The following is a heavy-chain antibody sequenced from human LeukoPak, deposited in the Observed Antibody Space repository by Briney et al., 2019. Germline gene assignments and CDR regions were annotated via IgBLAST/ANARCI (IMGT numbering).Heavy chain of an antibody. J-gene: IGHJ4*02. CDR1: GFTVSSNY. V-gene: IGHV3-66*01. D-gene: IGHD6-19*01. CDR3: ARGGEQWLVQSSYYFDY. Sequence: GGSLRLSSAASGFTVSSNYMSWVRQAPGKGLEWVSVIYSGGSTYYADSVKGRFTISRDNSKNTLYLQMNSLRAEDTAVYYCARGGEQWLVQSSYYFDYWGQGTLVTVSS. CDR2: IYSGGST.